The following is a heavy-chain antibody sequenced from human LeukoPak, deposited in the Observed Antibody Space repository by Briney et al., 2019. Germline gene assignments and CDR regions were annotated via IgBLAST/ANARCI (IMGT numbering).Heavy chain of an antibody. CDR2: ISSSGNT. D-gene: IGHD6-13*01. V-gene: IGHV3-23*01. Sequence: GGSLRLSCAASGFTFSRSAMTWVRQTPGKGLDWVSSISSSGNTYYADSVKGRFTISRDNSKNMLYLQMNSLRAEDSAVYYCVKGRISEDGLDIWGQETLVTVSS. J-gene: IGHJ4*02. CDR3: VKGRISEDGLDI. CDR1: GFTFSRSA.